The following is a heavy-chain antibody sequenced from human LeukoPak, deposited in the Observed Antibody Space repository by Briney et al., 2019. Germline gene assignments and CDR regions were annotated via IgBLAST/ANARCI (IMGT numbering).Heavy chain of an antibody. J-gene: IGHJ4*02. V-gene: IGHV3-11*06. CDR1: GFTFSDYY. D-gene: IGHD5-12*01. CDR2: ISSSSSGT. CDR3: ARDLGSGYSGYVPFDY. Sequence: GGSLRLSCAASGFTFSDYYMSWIRQAPGKGLEWVSYISSSSSGTNYADSVKGRFTISRDNAKNSLYLQMNSLRAEDTAVYYCARDLGSGYSGYVPFDYWGQGTLVTVSS.